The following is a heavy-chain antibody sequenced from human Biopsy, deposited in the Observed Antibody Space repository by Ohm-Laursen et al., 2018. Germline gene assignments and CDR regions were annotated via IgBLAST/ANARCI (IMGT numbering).Heavy chain of an antibody. V-gene: IGHV3-21*01. Sequence: SLRLSCSASGFTFTNYDMTWVRQAPGKGLEWVSTINPSRSSMSYADSVKGRFTISRDNSNNSLYLQMNSLKAEDTAVYYCARSRGSSGIATIYYYGMDVWGQGTTVTVSS. CDR2: INPSRSSM. J-gene: IGHJ6*02. CDR3: ARSRGSSGIATIYYYGMDV. D-gene: IGHD3-10*01. CDR1: GFTFTNYD.